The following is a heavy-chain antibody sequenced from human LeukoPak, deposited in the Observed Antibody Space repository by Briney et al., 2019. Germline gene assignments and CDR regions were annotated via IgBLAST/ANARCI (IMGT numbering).Heavy chain of an antibody. J-gene: IGHJ3*02. CDR1: GGTVSRYA. V-gene: IGHV1-69*13. Sequence: GASVKVSCKASGGTVSRYAISWVRQAPGQGLEWMGGTIPLFGTANYAQKFQGRVTITADESTGTAYMELSSLRSEDTAVYYCARVKSYYYDTSDKDAFDIWGQGTMVTVSS. CDR3: ARVKSYYYDTSDKDAFDI. D-gene: IGHD3-22*01. CDR2: TIPLFGTA.